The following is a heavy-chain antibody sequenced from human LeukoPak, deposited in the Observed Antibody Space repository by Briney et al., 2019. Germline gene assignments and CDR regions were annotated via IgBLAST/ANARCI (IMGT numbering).Heavy chain of an antibody. D-gene: IGHD1-20*01. CDR1: GDSFFSNSS. CDR2: TYYRSKWYT. Sequence: SQTLSLTCAISGDSFFSNSSWNWIRQSPSRGLEWLGRTYYRSKWYTDYAVSVSGRTTINPDTSRDQLSLQLSFVTPEDTAVYYCVRLNWRRKAFGVWGQGTMVTVSS. V-gene: IGHV6-1*01. CDR3: VRLNWRRKAFGV. J-gene: IGHJ3*01.